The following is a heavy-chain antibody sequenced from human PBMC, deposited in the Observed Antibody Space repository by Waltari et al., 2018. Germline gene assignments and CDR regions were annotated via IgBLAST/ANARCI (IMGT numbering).Heavy chain of an antibody. CDR2: IIPIFGTA. CDR3: AIVGPYCYGSGSDYGPLSY. Sequence: QVQRVQSGAEVKKPGSSVKVSCKASGGTFSSYAISWVRQAPGQGLEWMGGIIPIFGTANDAQKFQGRVTITADESTSTAYMELSSLRSEDMAVYDFAIVGPYCYGSGSDYGPLSYWGQGTLVTVST. J-gene: IGHJ4*02. V-gene: IGHV1-69*01. D-gene: IGHD3-10*01. CDR1: GGTFSSYA.